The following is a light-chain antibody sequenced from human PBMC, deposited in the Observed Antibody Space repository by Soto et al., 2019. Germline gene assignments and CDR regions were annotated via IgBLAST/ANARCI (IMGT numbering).Light chain of an antibody. CDR3: CSYAGSSTWV. Sequence: QSALTQSRSVSESPGQSVTISCSGTSSDVGGSKYVSWYQQHPGEAPKVIIYDVNKRPSGVPDRFSGSKTGSTASLTISGLQAEDEADYYCCSYAGSSTWVFGGGTKLTVL. CDR1: SSDVGGSKY. CDR2: DVN. V-gene: IGLV2-11*01. J-gene: IGLJ3*02.